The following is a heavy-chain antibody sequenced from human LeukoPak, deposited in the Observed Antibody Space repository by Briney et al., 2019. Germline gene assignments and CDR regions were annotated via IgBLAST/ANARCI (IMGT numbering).Heavy chain of an antibody. J-gene: IGHJ4*02. CDR1: GFTFSSYG. V-gene: IGHV3-30*02. CDR2: IRYDGSNK. Sequence: GGSLRLSCAASGFTFSSYGMHWVRQAPGKGLEWVTFIRYDGSNKYYAESVKGRLTISRDNSKNTLYLQMNSLRGEDTAVYYCAKAQYYYDTSGVYYFDYWGQGTLVTVSS. CDR3: AKAQYYYDTSGVYYFDY. D-gene: IGHD3-22*01.